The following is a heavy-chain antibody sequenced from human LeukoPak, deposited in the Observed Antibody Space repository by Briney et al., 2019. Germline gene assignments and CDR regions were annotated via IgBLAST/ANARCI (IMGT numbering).Heavy chain of an antibody. CDR2: IHYNGNN. CDR3: ARRYDILTGYYHAFDI. CDR1: GGSISSYY. J-gene: IGHJ3*02. V-gene: IGHV4-59*08. Sequence: PSETLSLTCTVSGGSISSYYWNWIRQPPGKGLEWIGYIHYNGNNNYNPSLKSRVTISVDTSKNQFSLKLSSVTAADTAVYYCARRYDILTGYYHAFDIWGQGTMVTVSS. D-gene: IGHD3-9*01.